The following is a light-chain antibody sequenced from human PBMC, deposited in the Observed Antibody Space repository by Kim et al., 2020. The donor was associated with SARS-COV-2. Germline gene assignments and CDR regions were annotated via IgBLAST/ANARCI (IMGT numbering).Light chain of an antibody. CDR2: GVT. Sequence: QSALTQPRSVSGSPGQSVTISCTGTSSDVGSYDYVSWYQQHPGKAPKLVMFGVTKRPSGVPDRFSGPKSANTASLTISGLQAEDEADYYCSSYAGTYTSVIFGGGTKVTVL. CDR3: SSYAGTYTSVI. CDR1: SSDVGSYDY. V-gene: IGLV2-11*01. J-gene: IGLJ2*01.